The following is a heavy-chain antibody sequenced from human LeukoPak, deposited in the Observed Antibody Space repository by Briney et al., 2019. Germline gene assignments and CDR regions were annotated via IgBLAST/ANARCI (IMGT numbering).Heavy chain of an antibody. V-gene: IGHV3-30*18. CDR1: GFTFSSYG. Sequence: GRSLRLSCAASGFTFSSYGMHWVRQAPGKGLEWVAVISYDGSNKYYADSVKGRFTISRDSSKNTLYLQMNSLRAEDTAVYYCAKEDQMGSSSWFYYYGMDVWGKGTTVTVSS. D-gene: IGHD6-13*01. CDR2: ISYDGSNK. CDR3: AKEDQMGSSSWFYYYGMDV. J-gene: IGHJ6*04.